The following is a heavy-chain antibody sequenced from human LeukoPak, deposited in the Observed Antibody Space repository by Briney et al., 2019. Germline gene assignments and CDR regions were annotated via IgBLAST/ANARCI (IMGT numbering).Heavy chain of an antibody. CDR1: GFTFSSYS. CDR2: ISGSGGST. Sequence: GGSLRLSCAASGFTFSSYSVNWVRQAPGKGLEWVSAISGSGGSTYYADSVKGRFTISRDNSKNTLYLQMNSLRAEDTAVYYCAKDPTMIVVVIPDYWGQGTLVTVSS. V-gene: IGHV3-23*01. D-gene: IGHD3-22*01. CDR3: AKDPTMIVVVIPDY. J-gene: IGHJ4*02.